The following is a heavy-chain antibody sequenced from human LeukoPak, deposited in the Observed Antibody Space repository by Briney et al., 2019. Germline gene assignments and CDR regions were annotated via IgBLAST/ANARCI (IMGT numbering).Heavy chain of an antibody. CDR2: ISPNSGGT. J-gene: IGHJ4*02. Sequence: ASVKVSCKASGYTFTGYYIHWVRQAPGQGLEWMGWISPNSGGTNYAQKFQGRVTMTRDTSISTAYTELTGLRSDDTAVYYCASSTTASGPFDYWGQGTLVTVSS. V-gene: IGHV1-2*02. CDR3: ASSTTASGPFDY. D-gene: IGHD6-19*01. CDR1: GYTFTGYY.